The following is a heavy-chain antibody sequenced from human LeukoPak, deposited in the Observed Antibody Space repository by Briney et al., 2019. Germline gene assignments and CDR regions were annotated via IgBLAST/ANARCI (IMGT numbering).Heavy chain of an antibody. V-gene: IGHV1-18*04. CDR2: ISTYNGNT. CDR3: ARCTSGWLTTCDH. Sequence: ASVKVSCKASGYTFNSHAISWVRQAPGQGLEWMGWISTYNGNTNYAQRFQGRVTMTTDTSTSTAYMEVRSLRPDDTAMYYCARCTSGWLTTCDHWGQGTLVTVSS. J-gene: IGHJ4*02. CDR1: GYTFNSHA. D-gene: IGHD6-19*01.